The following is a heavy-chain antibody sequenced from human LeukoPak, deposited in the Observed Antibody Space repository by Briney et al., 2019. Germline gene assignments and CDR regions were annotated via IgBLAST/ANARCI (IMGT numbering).Heavy chain of an antibody. CDR3: ASWGTSGWYHY. V-gene: IGHV3-48*01. CDR1: GFTFSSYS. J-gene: IGHJ4*02. Sequence: GGSLRLSCAASGFTFSSYSMNWVRQAPGKGLEWVSYISSSSSTIYYADSVKGRFTISRDNAKNSLYLQMNSLRAEDTAVYYCASWGTSGWYHYWGQGTLSPSPQ. D-gene: IGHD6-19*01. CDR2: ISSSSSTI.